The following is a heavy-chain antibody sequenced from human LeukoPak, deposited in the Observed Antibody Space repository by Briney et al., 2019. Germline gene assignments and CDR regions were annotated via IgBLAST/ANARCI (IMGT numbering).Heavy chain of an antibody. CDR3: GRGSGSYRGTLDY. CDR2: ISSSSSYI. Sequence: GGSLRLSCAASGFTFSSYSTNWVRQAPGKGLEWVSSISSSSSYIYYADSVKGRFTISRDSAKNSLYLQMNSLRAEDTAVYYCGRGSGSYRGTLDYWGQGTLVTVSS. V-gene: IGHV3-21*01. J-gene: IGHJ4*02. D-gene: IGHD3-10*01. CDR1: GFTFSSYS.